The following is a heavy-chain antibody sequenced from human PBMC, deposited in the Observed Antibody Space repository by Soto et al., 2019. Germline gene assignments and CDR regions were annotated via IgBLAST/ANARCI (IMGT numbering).Heavy chain of an antibody. CDR1: GGTFSSYT. D-gene: IGHD6-13*01. V-gene: IGHV1-69*02. CDR2: IIPILGIA. J-gene: IGHJ4*02. CDR3: AGSIAAAGTLDY. Sequence: QVQLVQSGAEVKKPGSSVKVSCKASGGTFSSYTISWVRQAPGQGLEWMGRIIPILGIANYAQKCQGRVTITADKSTSTAYMELSSLRSEDTAVYYCAGSIAAAGTLDYWGQGTLVTVSS.